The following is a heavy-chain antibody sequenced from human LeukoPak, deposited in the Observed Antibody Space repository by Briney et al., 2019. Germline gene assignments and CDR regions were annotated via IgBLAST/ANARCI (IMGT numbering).Heavy chain of an antibody. D-gene: IGHD2-21*01. Sequence: KTSETLALTCSVSGGSISSSSYYWGWIRQSPGKGLEWIGSMYYRGATYESSSLKSRLTLSIDTANNQFSLKLTSVTAADTGVYYCAREYSRSVVAGSRPDLWGQGLLITVS. CDR3: AREYSRSVVAGSRPDL. J-gene: IGHJ4*02. CDR2: MYYRGAT. V-gene: IGHV4-39*02. CDR1: GGSISSSSYY.